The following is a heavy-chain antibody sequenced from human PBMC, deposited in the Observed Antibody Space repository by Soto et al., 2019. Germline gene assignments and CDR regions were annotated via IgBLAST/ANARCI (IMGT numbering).Heavy chain of an antibody. V-gene: IGHV3-23*01. Sequence: EVQLLESGGGLVQPGGSLRLSCAASGFTFNNYAMTWVRQAPGKGLEWVSALSGSGGATYYADSVKGRFSISRDNSNNALYLQMNSVRAEDTALYYCAKGRGNNYDYPLDYWGQGTLVTVSS. D-gene: IGHD5-18*01. J-gene: IGHJ4*02. CDR1: GFTFNNYA. CDR2: LSGSGGAT. CDR3: AKGRGNNYDYPLDY.